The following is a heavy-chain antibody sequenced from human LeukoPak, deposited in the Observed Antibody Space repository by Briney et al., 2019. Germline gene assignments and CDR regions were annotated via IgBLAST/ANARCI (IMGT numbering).Heavy chain of an antibody. CDR3: ATTKIIRDHSNC. V-gene: IGHV3-74*01. CDR1: GFTFSGYW. J-gene: IGHJ4*02. CDR2: IYSDGTIT. Sequence: GGSLRLSCAASGFTFSGYWMQWVRQTPARGREWVSRIYSDGTITTYATSMKGRFTITRDNAKNRLYLEMNNVRAEDTAVYYCATTKIIRDHSNCWGKGTQVSVSS. D-gene: IGHD7-27*01.